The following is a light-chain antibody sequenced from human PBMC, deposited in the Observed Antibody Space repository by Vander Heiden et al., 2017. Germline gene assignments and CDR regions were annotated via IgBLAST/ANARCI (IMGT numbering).Light chain of an antibody. J-gene: IGLJ2*01. CDR2: ETS. V-gene: IGLV7-46*01. CDR3: LLSFDTARI. Sequence: QPVVTQEPSVTVSPGGTVTLTCSSSIGPVMSGTYPYWFQQKPGQAPRTLISETSKTHSWTPGRFSGFLRGGKAALTLSGAQPEDEADYYCLLSFDTARIFGGGTNLTVV. CDR1: IGPVMSGTY.